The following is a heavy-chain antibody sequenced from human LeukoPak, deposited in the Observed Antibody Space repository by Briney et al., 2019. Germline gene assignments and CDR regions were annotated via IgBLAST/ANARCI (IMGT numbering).Heavy chain of an antibody. J-gene: IGHJ3*01. Sequence: RGSLRHSCVASGFTSTNYARSRVCQAPGRGLEWVSAVSGGGVTAYYTDSVRGRFTISRDNYKSTFYLQMNSLTVVDTAVYYCAKTTSCRGGECYGDAFDFWGQGTTVAVSS. D-gene: IGHD1-1*01. CDR3: AKTTSCRGGECYGDAFDF. CDR2: VSGGGVTA. V-gene: IGHV3-23*01. CDR1: GFTSTNYA.